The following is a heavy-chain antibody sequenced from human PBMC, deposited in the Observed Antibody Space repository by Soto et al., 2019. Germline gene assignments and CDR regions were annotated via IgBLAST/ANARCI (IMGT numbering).Heavy chain of an antibody. D-gene: IGHD3-10*01. CDR1: GFTFSSYA. V-gene: IGHV3-23*01. J-gene: IGHJ6*02. CDR3: AKSRSSGTYGYYYNGMDV. CDR2: TTGSGFST. Sequence: EGSLRLSCAATGFTFSSYAMAWVRQAPGRGLEWVSATTGSGFSTYYADSVKGRFIISRDNSKNMLYLQMNSLRAVDTAVFYCAKSRSSGTYGYYYNGMDVWGQGTTVTVSS.